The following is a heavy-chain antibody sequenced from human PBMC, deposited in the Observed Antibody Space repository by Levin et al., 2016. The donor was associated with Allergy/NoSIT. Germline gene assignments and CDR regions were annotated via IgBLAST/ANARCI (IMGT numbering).Heavy chain of an antibody. D-gene: IGHD2-2*01. CDR3: ARLEVVPAVGAFDI. V-gene: IGHV5-10-1*01. CDR2: IDPSDSYT. J-gene: IGHJ3*02. Sequence: VRQMPGKGLEWMGRIDPSDSYTNYSPSFQGHVTISADKSISTAYLQWSSLKASDTAMYYCARLEVVPAVGAFDIWGQGTMVTVSS.